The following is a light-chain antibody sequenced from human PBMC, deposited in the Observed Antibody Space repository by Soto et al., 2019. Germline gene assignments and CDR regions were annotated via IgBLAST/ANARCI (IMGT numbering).Light chain of an antibody. J-gene: IGKJ1*01. CDR1: QSISNY. CDR2: DAS. V-gene: IGKV3-11*01. CDR3: QLRSHWTPPWT. Sequence: EIVLTQSPATLSLSPGERATLSCRASQSISNYLAWYQHKPCQAPRLLIYDASSRATGIPPRFGGSGSVTDFNLTISSREPEDFAVYFRQLRSHWTPPWTFGHGTKVEVK.